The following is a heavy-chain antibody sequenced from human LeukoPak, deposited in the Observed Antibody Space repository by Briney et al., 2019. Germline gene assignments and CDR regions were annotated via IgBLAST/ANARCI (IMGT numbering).Heavy chain of an antibody. V-gene: IGHV1-8*01. CDR2: MNPNSGNT. CDR3: ARCNITVAGIQTYNWLGP. CDR1: GYTFTSYD. J-gene: IGHJ5*02. D-gene: IGHD6-19*01. Sequence: ASVKVSCKTSGYTFTSYDINWVRQATGQGLEWMGWMNPNSGNTGYAQKFQGRVTMTRDTSISTACMELSSLRSEDTAVYYCARCNITVAGIQTYNWLGPWGQGTLVTVSS.